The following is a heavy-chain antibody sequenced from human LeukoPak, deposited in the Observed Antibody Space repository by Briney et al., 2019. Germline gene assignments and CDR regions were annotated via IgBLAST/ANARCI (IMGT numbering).Heavy chain of an antibody. CDR1: GFTFSSYG. CDR2: ISYDGSNK. CDR3: ALAAGTL. Sequence: PGRSLRLSCAASGFTFSSYGMHWVRQAPGKGLEWVAVISYDGSNKYYADSAKGRFTISRDNSKNTLYLQMNSLRAEDTAVYYCALAAGTLWGQGTLVTVSS. V-gene: IGHV3-30*03. J-gene: IGHJ4*02. D-gene: IGHD6-13*01.